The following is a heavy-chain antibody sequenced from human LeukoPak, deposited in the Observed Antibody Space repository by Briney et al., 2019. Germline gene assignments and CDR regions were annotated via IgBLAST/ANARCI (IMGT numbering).Heavy chain of an antibody. Sequence: ASVKVSCKASGYTFTGYYMHWVRQAPGQGLEWMGWINPNSGGTNYAQKFQGRVTMTRDTSISTAYMELSRLRSDDTAVYCCARGYSSGWRPHNYWGQGTLVTVSS. J-gene: IGHJ4*02. V-gene: IGHV1-2*02. CDR3: ARGYSSGWRPHNY. CDR2: INPNSGGT. CDR1: GYTFTGYY. D-gene: IGHD6-19*01.